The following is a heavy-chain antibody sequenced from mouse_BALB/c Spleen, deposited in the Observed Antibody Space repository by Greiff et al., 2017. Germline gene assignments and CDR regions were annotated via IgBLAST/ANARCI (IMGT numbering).Heavy chain of an antibody. CDR1: GFNIKDYY. D-gene: IGHD1-1*02. Sequence: EVQLQESGAELVRPGALVKLSCKASGFNIKDYYMHWVKQRPEQGLEWIGWIDPENGNTIYDPKFQGKASITADTSSNTAYLQLSSLTSEDTAVYYCARWWDVGIAYWGQGTLVTVSA. CDR3: ARWWDVGIAY. V-gene: IGHV14-1*02. CDR2: IDPENGNT. J-gene: IGHJ3*01.